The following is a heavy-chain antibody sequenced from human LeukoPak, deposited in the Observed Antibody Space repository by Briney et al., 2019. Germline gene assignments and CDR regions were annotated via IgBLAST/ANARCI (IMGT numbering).Heavy chain of an antibody. CDR2: IHPNGGAA. J-gene: IGHJ6*02. D-gene: IGHD1-26*01. CDR3: ARDRGGGRPGWYNGMDV. Sequence: ASVKVSCKASGYTFSDYYINWVRRAPGQGLEWMGWIHPNGGAATYTQKFQGRVTMTRDTSINTAYTELSRLRSDDTAVYYCARDRGGGRPGWYNGMDVWGQGTAVIVSS. V-gene: IGHV1-2*02. CDR1: GYTFSDYY.